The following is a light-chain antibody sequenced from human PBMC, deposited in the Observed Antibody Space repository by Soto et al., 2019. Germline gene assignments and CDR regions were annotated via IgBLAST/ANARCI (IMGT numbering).Light chain of an antibody. Sequence: QSVLTQPASVSGSPGQSITISCTGTSSDIGDYNYVSWYQQHPGKAPKLMIYDVSNRPSGVSNRFSGSKSGYTASLTISGLQAEDEADYYCSSYSRSNTRVFGTGTKLTVL. J-gene: IGLJ1*01. V-gene: IGLV2-14*01. CDR1: SSDIGDYNY. CDR3: SSYSRSNTRV. CDR2: DVS.